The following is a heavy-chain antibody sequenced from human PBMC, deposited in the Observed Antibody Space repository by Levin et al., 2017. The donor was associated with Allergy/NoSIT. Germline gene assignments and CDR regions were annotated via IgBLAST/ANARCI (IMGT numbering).Heavy chain of an antibody. CDR2: ISYDGSNK. J-gene: IGHJ3*02. Sequence: GGSLRLSCAASGFTFSSYAMYWVRQAPGKGLEWVAVISYDGSNKYYADSVKGRFTISRDNSKNTLYLQMNSLRAEDTAVYYCARVPLLLGAFDIWGQGTMVTVSS. CDR3: ARVPLLLGAFDI. CDR1: GFTFSSYA. D-gene: IGHD2-15*01. V-gene: IGHV3-30-3*01.